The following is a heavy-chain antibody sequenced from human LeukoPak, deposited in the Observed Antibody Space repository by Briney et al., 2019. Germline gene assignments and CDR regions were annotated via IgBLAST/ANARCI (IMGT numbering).Heavy chain of an antibody. CDR3: ARRGIEAPFDP. D-gene: IGHD6-13*01. CDR2: IYYSGST. J-gene: IGHJ5*02. CDR1: GGSISRYY. V-gene: IGHV4-59*04. Sequence: PSETLSLTCTVSGGSISRYYWSWIRQPPGKGLEWIGYIYYSGSTYYNPSLKSRVTISVDTSKNQFSLKLSSVTAADTAVYYCARRGIEAPFDPWGQGTLVTVSS.